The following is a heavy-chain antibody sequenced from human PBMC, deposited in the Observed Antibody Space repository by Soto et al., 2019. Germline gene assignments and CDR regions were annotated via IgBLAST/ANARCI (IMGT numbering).Heavy chain of an antibody. CDR2: IIPIFGTA. V-gene: IGHV1-69*12. CDR3: ARGALVVVDATPWFDP. CDR1: GGTFSSYA. J-gene: IGHJ5*02. D-gene: IGHD2-15*01. Sequence: QVQLVQSGAEVKKPGSSVKVSCKASGGTFSSYAISWMRQAPGQGLEWMGGIIPIFGTANYAQKFQGRVTITADESTSPAYMELSSLRSEDTAVYYCARGALVVVDATPWFDPWGQGTLVTVSS.